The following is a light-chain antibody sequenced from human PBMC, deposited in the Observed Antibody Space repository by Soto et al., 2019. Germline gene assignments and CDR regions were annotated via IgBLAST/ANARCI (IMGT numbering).Light chain of an antibody. J-gene: IGKJ1*01. Sequence: EIVLTQSPGTLSLSPGERATLSCRASQSVSSSDLAWYQQKPGQAPRLLIYGASSRATGIPDRFSGSGSGMDFTLTISRLEPEDVAVYYCQQYGSSRTFGQGTKVDIK. CDR2: GAS. CDR3: QQYGSSRT. CDR1: QSVSSSD. V-gene: IGKV3-20*01.